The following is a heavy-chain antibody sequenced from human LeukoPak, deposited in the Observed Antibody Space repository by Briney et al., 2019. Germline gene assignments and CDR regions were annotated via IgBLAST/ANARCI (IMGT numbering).Heavy chain of an antibody. V-gene: IGHV3-30*18. CDR3: AKRSSSGRGFGY. CDR2: ISYDGSNK. D-gene: IGHD6-6*01. CDR1: GFTFSSYG. J-gene: IGHJ4*02. Sequence: PGGSLRLSCAASGFTFSSYGMHWVRQAPGKGLEWVAVISYDGSNKYYADSVKGRFTISRDNSKNTLYLQMNSLSAEDTAVYYCAKRSSSGRGFGYWGQGTLVTVSS.